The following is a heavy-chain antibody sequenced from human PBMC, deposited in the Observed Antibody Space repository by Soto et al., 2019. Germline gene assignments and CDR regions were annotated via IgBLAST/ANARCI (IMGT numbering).Heavy chain of an antibody. D-gene: IGHD2-2*02. CDR1: GGSFRGYY. V-gene: IGHV4-34*01. CDR2: INHSGST. CDR3: ARSGRRNCSSTSCYRVCDY. J-gene: IGHJ4*02. Sequence: PSETLSLTCAVYGGSFRGYYWSWIRQPPGKGLEWIGEINHSGSTNYNPSLKSRVTISVDTSKNQFSLKLSSVTAADTAVYYCARSGRRNCSSTSCYRVCDYWGQGTLVTVSS.